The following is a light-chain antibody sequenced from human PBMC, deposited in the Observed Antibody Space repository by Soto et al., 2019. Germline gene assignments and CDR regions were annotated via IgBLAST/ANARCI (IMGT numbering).Light chain of an antibody. Sequence: QPVLTQSPSASASLGASVKLTCTLSSGHSNYAIAWHQQQAGKGPRYLMKIDRDGSHIKGDGIPDRFSGSRSGAERYLTISNLQSEDEADYYCHTWATGIQVFGGGTKLTVL. CDR2: IDRDGSH. CDR1: SGHSNYA. J-gene: IGLJ3*02. CDR3: HTWATGIQV. V-gene: IGLV4-69*01.